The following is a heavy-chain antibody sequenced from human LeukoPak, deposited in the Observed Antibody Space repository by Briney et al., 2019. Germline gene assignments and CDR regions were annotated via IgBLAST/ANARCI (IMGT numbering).Heavy chain of an antibody. J-gene: IGHJ5*02. V-gene: IGHV1-2*02. D-gene: IGHD6-13*01. CDR1: GYTFTSYG. Sequence: GASVKVSCKASGYTFTSYGISWVRQAPGQGLEWMGWINPKNGDTEYAQKFQGRVTMTSDTSISTAYLDLTSLMSEDTAMYYCAKGSSWSKGWFDPWGQGALVTVSS. CDR3: AKGSSWSKGWFDP. CDR2: INPKNGDT.